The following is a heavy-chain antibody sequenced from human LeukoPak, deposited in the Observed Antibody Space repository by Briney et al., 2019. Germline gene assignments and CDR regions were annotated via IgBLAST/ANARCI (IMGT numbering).Heavy chain of an antibody. V-gene: IGHV1-69*13. CDR2: IIPIFGTA. J-gene: IGHJ3*02. Sequence: SVKVSCKASGYTFTSYYMHWVRQVPGQGLEWMGGIIPIFGTANYAQKFQGRVTITADESTSTAYMELSSLRSEDTAVYYCARGVGAMAGAFDIWGQGTMVTVSS. CDR1: GYTFTSYY. CDR3: ARGVGAMAGAFDI. D-gene: IGHD1-26*01.